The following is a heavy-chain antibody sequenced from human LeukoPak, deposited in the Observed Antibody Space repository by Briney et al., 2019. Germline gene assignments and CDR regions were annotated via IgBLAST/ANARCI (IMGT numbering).Heavy chain of an antibody. CDR2: INPNSGGT. CDR1: GYTFTGYY. CDR3: LSHYDFWSGYYSDAFDI. Sequence: ASVTVSCKASGYTFTGYYMHWVRQAPGQGLEWMGWINPNSGGTNYAQKFQGRVTMTRDTSISTAYMELSRLRSDDTAVYYCLSHYDFWSGYYSDAFDIWGQGTMVTVSS. D-gene: IGHD3-3*01. V-gene: IGHV1-2*02. J-gene: IGHJ3*02.